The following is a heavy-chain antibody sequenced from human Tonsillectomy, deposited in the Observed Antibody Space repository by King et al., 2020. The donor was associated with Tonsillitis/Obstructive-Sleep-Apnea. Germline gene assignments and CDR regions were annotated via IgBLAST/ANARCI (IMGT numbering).Heavy chain of an antibody. J-gene: IGHJ5*02. CDR1: GYTFTGYY. D-gene: IGHD2-15*01. CDR3: ARGPLRCSGGSCYSGWFDP. CDR2: INPNSGGT. Sequence: VQLVESGAEVKKPGASVKVSCKASGYTFTGYYMHWVRQAPGQGLEWMGRINPNSGGTNYAQKFQGRVTMTRDTSISTAYMGLSRLRSDDTAVYYCARGPLRCSGGSCYSGWFDPWGQGTLVTVSS. V-gene: IGHV1-2*06.